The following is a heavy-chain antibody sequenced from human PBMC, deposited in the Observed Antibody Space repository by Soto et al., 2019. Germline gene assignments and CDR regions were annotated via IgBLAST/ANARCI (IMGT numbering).Heavy chain of an antibody. Sequence: PGGSLRLSCAAPGFTFSSYWMSWVRQAPGKGLEWVANIKQDGSEKYYVDSVKGRFTISRDNAKNSLYLQMNSLRAEDTAVYYCARDRYSNYGTLYYYYYYGMDVWGQGTTVTVSS. V-gene: IGHV3-7*05. CDR1: GFTFSSYW. CDR2: IKQDGSEK. J-gene: IGHJ6*02. D-gene: IGHD4-4*01. CDR3: ARDRYSNYGTLYYYYYYGMDV.